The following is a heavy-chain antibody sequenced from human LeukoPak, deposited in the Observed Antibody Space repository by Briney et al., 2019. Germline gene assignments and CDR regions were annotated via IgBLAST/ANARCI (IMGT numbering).Heavy chain of an antibody. CDR3: ARDGDGTAIPFDY. CDR2: INPSGGST. V-gene: IGHV1-46*01. J-gene: IGHJ4*02. Sequence: ASVKVSCKASGGTFSSYAISWVRQAPGQGLEWMGIINPSGGSTSYAQKFQGRVTMTRDTSTSTVYMELSSLRSEDTAVYYCARDGDGTAIPFDYWGQGTLVTVSS. CDR1: GGTFSSYA. D-gene: IGHD2-21*02.